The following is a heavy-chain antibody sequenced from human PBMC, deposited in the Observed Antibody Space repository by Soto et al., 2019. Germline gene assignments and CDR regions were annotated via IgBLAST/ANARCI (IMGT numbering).Heavy chain of an antibody. D-gene: IGHD3-22*01. CDR1: GFTFSSYA. CDR2: ISGSGGST. CDR3: AKGVTTMLVVVIREYYFDY. Sequence: GGSLRLSCAASGFTFSSYAMSWVRQAPGKGLEWVSAISGSGGSTYYADSVKGRFTISRDNSKNTLDLQMNSLRAEDTAVYYCAKGVTTMLVVVIREYYFDYWGQGTLVTVSS. V-gene: IGHV3-23*01. J-gene: IGHJ4*02.